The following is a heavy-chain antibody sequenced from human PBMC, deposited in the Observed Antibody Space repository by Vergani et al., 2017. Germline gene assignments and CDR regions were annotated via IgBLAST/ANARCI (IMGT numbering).Heavy chain of an antibody. D-gene: IGHD2-8*01. CDR3: ARVPLGGVFSQYFQH. J-gene: IGHJ1*01. CDR2: IYYSGST. Sequence: QVQLQESGPGLVKPSETLSLTCTVSGGSISSYYWSWIRQPPGKGLEWFGYIYYSGSTNYNPSLKSRVTISVDTSKNQFSLKLSSVTAADTAVYYCARVPLGGVFSQYFQHWGQGTLVTVSS. CDR1: GGSISSYY. V-gene: IGHV4-59*01.